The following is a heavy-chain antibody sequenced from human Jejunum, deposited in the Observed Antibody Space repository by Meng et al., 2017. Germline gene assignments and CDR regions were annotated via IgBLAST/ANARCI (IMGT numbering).Heavy chain of an antibody. V-gene: IGHV3-66*03. D-gene: IGHD6-13*01. CDR1: GFTVSTNY. CDR3: ARASIAAAGYYFDY. CDR2: IYSCGST. Sequence: GGSLRLSCAASGFTVSTNYMSWVRQAPGKGLEWVSVIYSCGSTYYADSVKGRFTISRDNSKNTLYLQMNSLRAEDTAVYYCARASIAAAGYYFDYWGQGTLVTVSS. J-gene: IGHJ4*02.